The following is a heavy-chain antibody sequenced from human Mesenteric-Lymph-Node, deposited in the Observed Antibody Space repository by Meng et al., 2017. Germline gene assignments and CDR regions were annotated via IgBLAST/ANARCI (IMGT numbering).Heavy chain of an antibody. CDR3: ARASYGSGSPLGESWFDP. J-gene: IGHJ5*02. D-gene: IGHD3-10*01. CDR1: GGSLSSRNW. CDR2: IYHSGST. V-gene: IGHV4-4*02. Sequence: VELQGSVPGLVSPSGTLPLTCAVSGGSLSSRNWWSWVRQPPGKGLEWIGEIYHSGSTNYNPSLKSRVTISVDESKNQFSLKLSSVTAADTAVYYCARASYGSGSPLGESWFDPWGQGTLVTVSS.